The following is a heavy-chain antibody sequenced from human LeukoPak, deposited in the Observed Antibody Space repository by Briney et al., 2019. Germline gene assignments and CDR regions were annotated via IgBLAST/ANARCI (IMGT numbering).Heavy chain of an antibody. Sequence: PSETLSLTCTVSGGSISSYYWSWIRQPPGKGLEWIGYIYYSGSTNYNPSLKSRVTISVDTSKNQFSLKLSSVTAADTAVYYCARDSYPAPAARESWFDPWGQGTQVTVSS. J-gene: IGHJ5*02. CDR1: GGSISSYY. V-gene: IGHV4-59*01. CDR3: ARDSYPAPAARESWFDP. CDR2: IYYSGST. D-gene: IGHD2-2*01.